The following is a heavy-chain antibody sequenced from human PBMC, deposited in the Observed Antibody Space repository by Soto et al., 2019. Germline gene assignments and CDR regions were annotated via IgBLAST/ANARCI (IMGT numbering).Heavy chain of an antibody. CDR1: GYTFTSYG. D-gene: IGHD3-3*01. CDR3: ARVYDFWSGYSNPFDY. J-gene: IGHJ4*02. Sequence: GASVKVSCKASGYTFTSYGISWVRQAPGQGLEWMGWISVYNGNTNYAQKVQGRVTMTTDTSTNTAYMELRSLRSDDTAVYYCARVYDFWSGYSNPFDYWGQGTLVTVSS. CDR2: ISVYNGNT. V-gene: IGHV1-18*01.